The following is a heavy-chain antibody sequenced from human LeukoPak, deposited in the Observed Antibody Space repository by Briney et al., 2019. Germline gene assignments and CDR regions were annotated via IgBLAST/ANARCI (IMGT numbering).Heavy chain of an antibody. V-gene: IGHV4-39*07. CDR2: IYHSGST. J-gene: IGHJ3*02. CDR3: ARETTYYYDSSGYYFDAFDI. D-gene: IGHD3-22*01. Sequence: PSETLSLTCTVSGGSISSSPYYWGWIRQPPGKGLEWIGSIYHSGSTFYDPSLKSRVTISVDTSKNQFSLKLSSVTAADTAVYYCARETTYYYDSSGYYFDAFDIWGQGTMVTVSS. CDR1: GGSISSSPYY.